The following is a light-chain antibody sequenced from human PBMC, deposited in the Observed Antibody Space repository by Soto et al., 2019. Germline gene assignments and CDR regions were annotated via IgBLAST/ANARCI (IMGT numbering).Light chain of an antibody. J-gene: IGLJ3*02. CDR2: EVS. CDR3: SSYTSSSTNWV. CDR1: SSDVGGYNY. V-gene: IGLV2-14*01. Sequence: QSALTQPASVSGSPGQSITISCTGTSSDVGGYNYVSWYQQHPGKAPKLMIYEVSNRPSGVSNRFSGSKSGNTASLTISGLQAEDEADSYCSSYTSSSTNWVFGGGTKLTVL.